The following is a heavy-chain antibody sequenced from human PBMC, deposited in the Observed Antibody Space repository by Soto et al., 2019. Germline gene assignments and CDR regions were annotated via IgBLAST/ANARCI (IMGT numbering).Heavy chain of an antibody. Sequence: EVQLLESGGGLVQPGGSLRLSCAASGFTFSSYAMSWVRQAPGKGLEWVSAISGSGGSTYYAASVKGRFTISRDNSKNTLYLQMNSQRAEDTAVYYCAKCNALVIAVAPVDYGGQGTLVTVSS. CDR2: ISGSGGST. V-gene: IGHV3-23*01. J-gene: IGHJ4*02. D-gene: IGHD6-19*01. CDR3: AKCNALVIAVAPVDY. CDR1: GFTFSSYA.